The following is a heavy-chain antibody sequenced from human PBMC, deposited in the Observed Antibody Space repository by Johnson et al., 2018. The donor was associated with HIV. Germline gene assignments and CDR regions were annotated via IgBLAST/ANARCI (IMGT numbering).Heavy chain of an antibody. V-gene: IGHV3-11*04. D-gene: IGHD4-17*01. CDR3: ARASTTVTTGDDAFDI. CDR1: GFIFRDYY. CDR2: ISSSGSSI. J-gene: IGHJ3*02. Sequence: QVQLVESGGGLVKPRGSLRLSCAASGFIFRDYYMSWIRQAPGKGLEWVSYISSSGSSIYSADSGKGRFTISRDNAKSSLYLQMTGLRAEDTAVYYCARASTTVTTGDDAFDIWGQGTMVTVSS.